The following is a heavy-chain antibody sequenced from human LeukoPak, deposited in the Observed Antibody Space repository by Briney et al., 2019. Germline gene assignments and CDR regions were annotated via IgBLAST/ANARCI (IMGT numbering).Heavy chain of an antibody. Sequence: GRSLRLSCAASGFTFSSYGMHWVRQAPGKGLEWVAVIWYDGSNKYYADSVKGRFTISRDNSKNTLYLQMNSLRAEDTAVYYCARDYRIAAHLGYWGQGTLVTVSS. D-gene: IGHD6-13*01. CDR1: GFTFSSYG. V-gene: IGHV3-33*01. J-gene: IGHJ4*02. CDR3: ARDYRIAAHLGY. CDR2: IWYDGSNK.